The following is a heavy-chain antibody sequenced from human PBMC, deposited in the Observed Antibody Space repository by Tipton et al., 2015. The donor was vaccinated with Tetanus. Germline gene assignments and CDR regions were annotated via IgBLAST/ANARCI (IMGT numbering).Heavy chain of an antibody. CDR3: ARSGYDSSGYKNYYYYYGMDV. V-gene: IGHV3-33*01. D-gene: IGHD3-22*01. CDR1: GFTFSSYG. Sequence: SLRLSCVASGFTFSSYGMHWVRQAPGKGLEWVAVIWYDGSSKYYADSVKGRFTISRDNSKNTLYLQMNSLRAEDTAVYYCARSGYDSSGYKNYYYYYGMDVWGQGTTVTVSS. J-gene: IGHJ6*02. CDR2: IWYDGSSK.